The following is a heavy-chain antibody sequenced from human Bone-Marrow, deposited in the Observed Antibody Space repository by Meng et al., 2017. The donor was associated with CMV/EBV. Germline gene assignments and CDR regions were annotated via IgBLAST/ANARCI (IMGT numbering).Heavy chain of an antibody. CDR3: ARGGGYYIH. CDR2: IKQDGSEK. CDR1: GFTFSDYY. V-gene: IGHV3-7*01. J-gene: IGHJ4*01. D-gene: IGHD1-26*01. Sequence: GESLKISCAASGFTFSDYYMSWIRHAPGKGLEWVANIKQDGSEKFYVDSVKGRFTISRDNADNSLYLQMNSLRAEDTAVYYCARGGGYYIHWGQGTLVTVSS.